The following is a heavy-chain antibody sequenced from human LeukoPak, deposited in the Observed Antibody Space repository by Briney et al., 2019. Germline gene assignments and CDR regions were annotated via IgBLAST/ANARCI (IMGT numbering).Heavy chain of an antibody. V-gene: IGHV3-7*01. J-gene: IGHJ6*03. CDR1: GFTFSSYS. CDR3: AREYYCSSTSCYTYYYYYMDV. CDR2: IKQDGSEK. D-gene: IGHD2-2*02. Sequence: GGSLRLSCAASGFTFSSYSMNWVRQAPGKGLEWVANIKQDGSEKYYVDSVKGRFTISRDNAKNSLYLQMNSLRAEDTAVYYCAREYYCSSTSCYTYYYYYMDVWGKGTTVTVSS.